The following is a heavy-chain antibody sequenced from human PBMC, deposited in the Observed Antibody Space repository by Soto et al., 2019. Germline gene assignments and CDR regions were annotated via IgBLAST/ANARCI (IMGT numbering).Heavy chain of an antibody. CDR3: ARDRDDYGSGNYYNSIDF. D-gene: IGHD3-10*01. Sequence: QVQLVQSGAEVKKPGSSVKVSCKASGGIFSTYAISWLRQAPGQGLEWMGGIIPLCGTPNYAQRFQGRVTITADDFTSTAYMELSRLRSEDTAVYYCARDRDDYGSGNYYNSIDFWGQGTLVTVSS. CDR2: IIPLCGTP. V-gene: IGHV1-69*01. CDR1: GGIFSTYA. J-gene: IGHJ4*02.